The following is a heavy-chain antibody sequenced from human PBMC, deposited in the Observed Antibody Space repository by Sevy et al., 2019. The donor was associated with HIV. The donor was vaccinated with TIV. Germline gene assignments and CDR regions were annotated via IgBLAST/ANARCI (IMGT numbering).Heavy chain of an antibody. J-gene: IGHJ6*02. D-gene: IGHD2-15*01. CDR1: GFTIRTYN. CDR3: ARDLVIPATTDYFYYGMDV. Sequence: GGSLRLSCAASGFTIRTYNMNWVRQAPGKGLEWVSSISSSSSTYIYYADSVKGRFTISRDNAKNSLYLQMSSLRAEDTAVYYCARDLVIPATTDYFYYGMDVWGQGTTVTVSS. V-gene: IGHV3-21*01. CDR2: ISSSSSTYI.